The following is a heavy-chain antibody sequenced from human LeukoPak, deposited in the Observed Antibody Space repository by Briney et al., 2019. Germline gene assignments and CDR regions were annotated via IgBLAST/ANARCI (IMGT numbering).Heavy chain of an antibody. CDR2: IYYTGST. D-gene: IGHD4-23*01. V-gene: IGHV4-59*01. J-gene: IGHJ3*02. CDR1: GGSISSYY. CDR3: ARGGTAVIAPYAFDI. Sequence: PSETLSLTCTVSGGSISSYYWSWIRQPPGKGLEWIAYIYYTGSTNCNPSVKSRVAMSVDTSKKQFSLKLSSLTAADTAVYYCARGGTAVIAPYAFDIWGQGTMVTVSS.